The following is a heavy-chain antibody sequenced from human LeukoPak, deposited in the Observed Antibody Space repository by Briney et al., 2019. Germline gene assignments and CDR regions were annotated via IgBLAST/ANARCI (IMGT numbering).Heavy chain of an antibody. CDR3: ARDGTPFDS. V-gene: IGHV3-7*01. CDR2: IKQEGSEK. CDR1: GFTFSSYS. Sequence: GGSLRLSCAASGFTFSSYSMSWVRQPPGKGLEWVANIKQEGSEKYYVDSVRGRFTISRDNAKNSVYLQMSSLRAEDTAVYYCARDGTPFDSWGQGTLVTVSS. J-gene: IGHJ4*02.